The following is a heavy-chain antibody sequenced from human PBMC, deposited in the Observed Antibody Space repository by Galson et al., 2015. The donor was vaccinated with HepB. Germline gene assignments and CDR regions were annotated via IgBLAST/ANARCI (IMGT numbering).Heavy chain of an antibody. V-gene: IGHV1-58*01. J-gene: IGHJ6*02. CDR3: AAGGYCSSTSRYTHYYYYGMDV. D-gene: IGHD2-2*02. CDR2: IVVGSGNT. CDR1: GFTFTSSA. Sequence: SVKVSCKASGFTFTSSAVQWVRQARGQRLEWIGWIVVGSGNTNYAQKFQERVTITRDMSTSTAYMELRSLRSEDTAVYYCAAGGYCSSTSRYTHYYYYGMDVWGQGTTVTVSS.